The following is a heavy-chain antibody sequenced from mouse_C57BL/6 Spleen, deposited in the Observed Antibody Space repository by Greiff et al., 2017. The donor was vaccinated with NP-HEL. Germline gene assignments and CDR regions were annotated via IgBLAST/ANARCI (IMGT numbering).Heavy chain of an antibody. J-gene: IGHJ3*01. Sequence: EVKLEESGGGLVQPGGSMKLSCVASGFTFSNYWMNWVRQSPEKGLEWVAQIRLKSDNYATHYAESVKGRFTISRDDSKSSVYLQMNNLRAEDTGIYYCTVGLTGTEAYWGQGTLVTVSA. CDR1: GFTFSNYW. CDR3: TVGLTGTEAY. CDR2: IRLKSDNYAT. D-gene: IGHD4-1*01. V-gene: IGHV6-3*01.